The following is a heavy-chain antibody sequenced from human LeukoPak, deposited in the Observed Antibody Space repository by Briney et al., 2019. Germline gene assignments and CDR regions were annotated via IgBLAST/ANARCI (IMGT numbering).Heavy chain of an antibody. CDR3: ATDSIVGASGGYFDY. J-gene: IGHJ4*02. CDR2: FDPEDGET. Sequence: ASVKVSCKVSGYTLTELSMHWVRQAPGKGLEWMGGFDPEDGETIYAQKFQGRVTMTEDTSTDTAYMELSSLRSEDTAVYYCATDSIVGASGGYFDYWGQGTLVTVSS. CDR1: GYTLTELS. V-gene: IGHV1-24*01. D-gene: IGHD1-26*01.